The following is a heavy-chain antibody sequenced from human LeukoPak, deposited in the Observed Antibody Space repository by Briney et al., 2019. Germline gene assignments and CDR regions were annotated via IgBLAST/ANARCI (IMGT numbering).Heavy chain of an antibody. Sequence: VASVKVSCKASGYTFTGYYMHWVRQAPGQGLEWMGWINPNSGGTNYAQKFQGRVTMTRDTSISTAYMELSRLRSDDTAVYYCARDLSGYSSGWYRSWFDPWGQGTLVTVSS. V-gene: IGHV1-2*02. D-gene: IGHD6-19*01. CDR1: GYTFTGYY. CDR3: ARDLSGYSSGWYRSWFDP. CDR2: INPNSGGT. J-gene: IGHJ5*02.